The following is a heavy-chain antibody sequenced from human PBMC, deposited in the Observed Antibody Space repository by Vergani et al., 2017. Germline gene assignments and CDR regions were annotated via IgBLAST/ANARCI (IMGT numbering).Heavy chain of an antibody. Sequence: EVQLVQSGAEVKKPGESLKISCKGSGYSFTSYWIGWVRQMPGKGLEGMGIIYPGDSDTRDSPSFQGQVTISADKSISPAYLQWSSLKASDTAMYYCARQRVAGTPPGLVDYWGQGTLVTVSS. CDR1: GYSFTSYW. V-gene: IGHV5-51*01. CDR2: IYPGDSDT. J-gene: IGHJ4*02. CDR3: ARQRVAGTPPGLVDY. D-gene: IGHD6-19*01.